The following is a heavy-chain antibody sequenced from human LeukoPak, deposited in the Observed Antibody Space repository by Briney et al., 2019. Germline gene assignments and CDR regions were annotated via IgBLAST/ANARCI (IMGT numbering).Heavy chain of an antibody. D-gene: IGHD6-25*01. Sequence: GGSLRLSCAASGFTFSSYSMNWVRQAPGKGLEWVSFISSSSSYIYYADSVKGRFTISRDNAKNSLYLQMNSLRAEDTAVYYCASLPTAASYMDVWGKGTTVTVSS. V-gene: IGHV3-21*01. J-gene: IGHJ6*03. CDR2: ISSSSSYI. CDR3: ASLPTAASYMDV. CDR1: GFTFSSYS.